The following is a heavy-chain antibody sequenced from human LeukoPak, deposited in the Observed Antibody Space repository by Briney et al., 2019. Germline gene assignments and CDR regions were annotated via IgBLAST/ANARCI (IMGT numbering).Heavy chain of an antibody. V-gene: IGHV4-31*03. J-gene: IGHJ4*02. Sequence: SQTLSLTCTVSGDSLTGSAYYWTWIRHHPQRGLEWIGYIYYGDHTYYNPSLKSRVTISADTSENTFSLRLTSVTAADSALYYCARGVTIFGFLTISGYHFDYWGQGTVVAVSS. CDR3: ARGVTIFGFLTISGYHFDY. CDR1: GDSLTGSAYY. CDR2: IYYGDHT. D-gene: IGHD3-3*01.